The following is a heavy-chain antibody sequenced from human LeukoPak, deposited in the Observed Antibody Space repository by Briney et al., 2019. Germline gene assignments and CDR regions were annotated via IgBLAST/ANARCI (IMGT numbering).Heavy chain of an antibody. CDR2: ISSSSSYI. V-gene: IGHV3-21*01. CDR1: GYSISSGYF. J-gene: IGHJ6*03. D-gene: IGHD6-19*01. CDR3: ARDLSRGWYFPGYYYFYMDV. Sequence: ETLSLTCNVSGYSISSGYFWGWVRQAPGKGLEWVSSISSSSSYIYYADPVKGRFTISRDNAKNSLYLQMNSLTAEDTAVYYCARDLSRGWYFPGYYYFYMDVWGKGTTVTVSS.